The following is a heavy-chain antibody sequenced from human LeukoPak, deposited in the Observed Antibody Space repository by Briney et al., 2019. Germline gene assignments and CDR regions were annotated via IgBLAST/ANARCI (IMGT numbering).Heavy chain of an antibody. D-gene: IGHD3-10*01. J-gene: IGHJ5*02. CDR2: ISSSSSYI. CDR3: ARDLGVRGVNPNWFDP. V-gene: IGHV3-21*01. CDR1: GFTFSSYS. Sequence: PGGSLRLSCAASGFTFSSYSMNWVRQAPGKGLEWVSSISSSSSYIYYADSVKGRFTISRDNAKNSLYLQMNSLRAEDTAVYYCARDLGVRGVNPNWFDPWGQGTLVTVSS.